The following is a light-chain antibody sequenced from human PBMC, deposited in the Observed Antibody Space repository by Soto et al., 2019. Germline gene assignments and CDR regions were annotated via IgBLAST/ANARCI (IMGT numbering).Light chain of an antibody. CDR2: GAA. V-gene: IGKV1-39*01. Sequence: DIQMTQSPSSLSASVGDRVAITCRASQKIRNYLNWYQQKPGKAPRVLIYGAASLQSGVPSRFSGSGSGTNFSLTINSLQPEDYATYYCQQSYNIQALTFGGGTKVEIK. CDR1: QKIRNY. CDR3: QQSYNIQALT. J-gene: IGKJ4*01.